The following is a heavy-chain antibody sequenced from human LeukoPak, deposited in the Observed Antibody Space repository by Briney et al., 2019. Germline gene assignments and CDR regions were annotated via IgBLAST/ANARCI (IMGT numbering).Heavy chain of an antibody. V-gene: IGHV4-59*12. Sequence: PSETLSLTCTVSGGSISCYYWSWLRQPPGKGLEWIGYIYYSGSTNYNPSLKSRVTISVDTSKNQFSLNRNVLTSADTAVYYCAADLQAFAFDIWGQGTMVTVSS. D-gene: IGHD3-3*02. J-gene: IGHJ3*02. CDR3: AADLQAFAFDI. CDR1: GGSISCYY. CDR2: IYYSGST.